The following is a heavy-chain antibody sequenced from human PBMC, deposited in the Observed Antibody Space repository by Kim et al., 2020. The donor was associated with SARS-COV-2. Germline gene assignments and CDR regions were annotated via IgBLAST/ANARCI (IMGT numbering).Heavy chain of an antibody. CDR1: GYTFTSYA. CDR3: ARDPFTPPWFGDVGGDAFDI. CDR2: INAGNGNT. Sequence: ASVKVSCKASGYTFTSYAMHWVRQAPGQRLEWMGWINAGNGNTKYSQKFQGRVTITRDTSASTAYMELSSLRSEDTAVYYCARDPFTPPWFGDVGGDAFDIWGQGTMVTVSS. D-gene: IGHD3-10*01. V-gene: IGHV1-3*01. J-gene: IGHJ3*02.